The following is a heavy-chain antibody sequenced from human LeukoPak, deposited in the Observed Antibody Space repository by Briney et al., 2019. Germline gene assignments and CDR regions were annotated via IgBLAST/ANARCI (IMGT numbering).Heavy chain of an antibody. CDR3: TRDHITSWQIDF. V-gene: IGHV3-23*01. D-gene: IGHD2-2*01. J-gene: IGHJ4*02. Sequence: GGSLRLSCAASGFSFSSYSMNWVRQAPGKGLEWVSAISAGGGKTYHADSVKGRFTISRDNSNNTLYLQMNSLRVEDTAVYYCTRDHITSWQIDFWGQGTMVTVSS. CDR1: GFSFSSYS. CDR2: ISAGGGKT.